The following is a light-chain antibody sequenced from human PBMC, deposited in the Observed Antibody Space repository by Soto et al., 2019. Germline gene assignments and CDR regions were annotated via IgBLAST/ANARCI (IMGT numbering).Light chain of an antibody. CDR2: EVS. J-gene: IGLJ1*01. V-gene: IGLV2-14*01. CDR1: ISDVGGYNY. Sequence: QAVRSQPASVSGSPGQSITISCTGTISDVGGYNYVSWYQQHPGKAPKLMIYEVSNRTSGVSNRFSGSKSGNTASLTISGLHAEDEADYSCSSYTSSSTLYVCGTGTKVTVL. CDR3: SSYTSSSTLYV.